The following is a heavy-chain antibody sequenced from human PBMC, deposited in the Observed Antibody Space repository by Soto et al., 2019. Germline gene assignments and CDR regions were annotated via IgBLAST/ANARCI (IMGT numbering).Heavy chain of an antibody. D-gene: IGHD2-2*01. Sequence: SETLSLTCTVSGGSISSSGYYWGWIRQSPGKGLEWIGSIYYSGMTYYNPSLQSRVTISVDTSKNQFSLKLSSVTAADTAVYYCAREPVYDYFDYWGQGTLVTVSS. V-gene: IGHV4-39*02. CDR2: IYYSGMT. CDR1: GGSISSSGYY. J-gene: IGHJ4*02. CDR3: AREPVYDYFDY.